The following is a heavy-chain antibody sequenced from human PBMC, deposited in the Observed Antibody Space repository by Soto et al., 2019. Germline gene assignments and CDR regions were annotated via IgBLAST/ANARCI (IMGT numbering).Heavy chain of an antibody. D-gene: IGHD3-22*01. J-gene: IGHJ5*02. V-gene: IGHV1-69*01. CDR3: AREPAYYYDSSGYYSQYNWFDP. Sequence: QVQLVQSGAEVKKPGSSVKVSCKASGGTLSSYAISWVRQAPGQGLEWMGGIIPIFGTANYAQKFQGRVTITADESTSTAYMELSSLRSEDTAVYYCAREPAYYYDSSGYYSQYNWFDPWGQGTLVTVSS. CDR2: IIPIFGTA. CDR1: GGTLSSYA.